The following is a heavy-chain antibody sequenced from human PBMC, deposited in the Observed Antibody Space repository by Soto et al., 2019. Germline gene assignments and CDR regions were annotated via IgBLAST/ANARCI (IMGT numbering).Heavy chain of an antibody. V-gene: IGHV4-59*08. Sequence: SETLSLTCTVSGGSISSYYWSWIRQPPGKGLEWIGYIYYSGSTNYNPSLKSRVTISVDTSKNQFPLKLSSVTAADTAVYYCARRGIVVVPAANRDYYYYYMDVWGKGTTVTVSS. CDR1: GGSISSYY. CDR2: IYYSGST. CDR3: ARRGIVVVPAANRDYYYYYMDV. D-gene: IGHD2-2*01. J-gene: IGHJ6*03.